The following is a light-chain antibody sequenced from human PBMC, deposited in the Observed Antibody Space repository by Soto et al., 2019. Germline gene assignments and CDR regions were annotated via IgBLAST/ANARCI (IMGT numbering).Light chain of an antibody. Sequence: DIQMTQSPSTLSASVGDRVTITCRASQSLSSWLAWYQQKPGKAPKSLIYKASSLESGVPSSFSGSGSGTEFALTISSLQPDDFATYCCQQYLSYPITFGQGTRLEIK. J-gene: IGKJ5*01. CDR1: QSLSSW. V-gene: IGKV1-5*03. CDR3: QQYLSYPIT. CDR2: KAS.